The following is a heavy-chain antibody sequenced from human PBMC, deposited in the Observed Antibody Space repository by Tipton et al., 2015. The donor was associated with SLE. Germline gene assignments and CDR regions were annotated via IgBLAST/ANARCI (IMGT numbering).Heavy chain of an antibody. Sequence: SLRLSCAASGFTVSSNYMSWVRQAPGKGLGWVSVIYSGGSTYYADSVKGRFTISRDNSKNTLYLQMNSLGAEDTAVYYCARDRWELLMGAFDIWGQGTMVTVSS. CDR3: ARDRWELLMGAFDI. J-gene: IGHJ3*02. CDR2: IYSGGST. CDR1: GFTVSSNY. D-gene: IGHD1-26*01. V-gene: IGHV3-66*02.